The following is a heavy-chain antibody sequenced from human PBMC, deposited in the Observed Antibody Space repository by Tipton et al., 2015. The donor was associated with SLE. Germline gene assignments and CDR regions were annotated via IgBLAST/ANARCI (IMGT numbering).Heavy chain of an antibody. CDR1: VFTFSSYW. V-gene: IGHV3-74*01. Sequence: SLRLSCAASVFTFSSYWMHWVRQAPGKGLVWVSRINSDGSSTSYADSVKGRFTISRDNAKNTLYLQMNSLRAEDTAVYYCANTDTDNYGRGHYYYYGMDVWGQGTTVTVS. J-gene: IGHJ6*02. CDR3: ANTDTDNYGRGHYYYYGMDV. CDR2: INSDGSST. D-gene: IGHD3-10*02.